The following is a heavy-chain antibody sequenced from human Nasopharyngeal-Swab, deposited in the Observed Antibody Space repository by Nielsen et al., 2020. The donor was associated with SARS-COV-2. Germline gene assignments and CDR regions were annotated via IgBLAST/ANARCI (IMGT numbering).Heavy chain of an antibody. CDR1: GGSISSSSYY. V-gene: IGHV4-39*01. CDR3: ARQRGGSSWPYYMDV. Sequence: GSLRLSCTVSGGSISSSSYYWGWIRQPPGKGLEWIGSIYYSGSTYYNPSLKSRVTISVDTSKNQFSLKLSSVTAADTAVYYCARQRGGSSWPYYMDVWGKGTTVTVSS. CDR2: IYYSGST. D-gene: IGHD6-13*01. J-gene: IGHJ6*03.